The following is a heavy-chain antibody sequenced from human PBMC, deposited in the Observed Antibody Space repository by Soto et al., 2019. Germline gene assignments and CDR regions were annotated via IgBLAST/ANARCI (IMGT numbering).Heavy chain of an antibody. CDR1: GGSSSSYY. D-gene: IGHD5-12*01. CDR2: IYYSGST. CDR3: ARHSRVSSRYDLSFDY. V-gene: IGHV4-59*08. Sequence: SETLSLTCTVSGGSSSSYYWSWIRQPPGKGLEWIGYIYYSGSTNYNPSLKSRVTISVDTSKNQFSLKLSSVTAADTAVYYCARHSRVSSRYDLSFDYCDQGTLVTVSS. J-gene: IGHJ4*02.